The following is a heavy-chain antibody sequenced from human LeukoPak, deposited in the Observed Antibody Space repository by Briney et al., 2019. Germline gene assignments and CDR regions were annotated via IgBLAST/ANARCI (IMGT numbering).Heavy chain of an antibody. D-gene: IGHD6-19*01. CDR1: GGSISSGDYY. Sequence: PSETLSLTCAVSGGSISSGDYYWSWIRQHPGKGLEWIGYIYYSGSTYYNPSLKSRVTISVDTSKNQFSLKLSSVTAADTAVYYCARDREGSRSTFDIWGQGTMVTVSS. CDR2: IYYSGST. J-gene: IGHJ3*02. V-gene: IGHV4-31*11. CDR3: ARDREGSRSTFDI.